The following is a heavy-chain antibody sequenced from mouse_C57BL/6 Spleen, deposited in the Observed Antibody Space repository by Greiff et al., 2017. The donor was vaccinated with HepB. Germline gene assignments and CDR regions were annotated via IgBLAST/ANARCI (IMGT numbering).Heavy chain of an antibody. D-gene: IGHD2-2*01. Sequence: VQLQQSGPGLVKPSQSLSLTCSVTGYSITSGYYWNWIRQFPGNKLEWMGYISYDGSNNYNPSLKNRISITRDTSKNQFFLKLNSVTTEDTATYYCARGGGYPFAYWGQGTLVTVSA. CDR2: ISYDGSN. CDR1: GYSITSGYY. CDR3: ARGGGYPFAY. J-gene: IGHJ3*01. V-gene: IGHV3-6*01.